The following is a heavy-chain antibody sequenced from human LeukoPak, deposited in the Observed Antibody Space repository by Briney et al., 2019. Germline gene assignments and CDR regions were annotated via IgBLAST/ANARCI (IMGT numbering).Heavy chain of an antibody. D-gene: IGHD6-13*01. CDR2: IYHSGST. CDR3: ARTTEAHSWRTRYYDYYMDV. CDR1: GGSISSSNW. V-gene: IGHV4-4*02. Sequence: SETLSLTCAVSGGSISSSNWWSWVRQPPGKGLEWIGEIYHSGSTNYNPSLKSRVTISVDTSKNQFSLKLSSVTAADTAVYYCARTTEAHSWRTRYYDYYMDVWGKGTTVTVSS. J-gene: IGHJ6*03.